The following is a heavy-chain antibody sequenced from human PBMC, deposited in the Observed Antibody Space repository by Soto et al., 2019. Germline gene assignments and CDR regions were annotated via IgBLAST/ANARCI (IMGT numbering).Heavy chain of an antibody. D-gene: IGHD6-25*01. CDR2: INPSGGST. CDR3: ARDGPADGYYYGMDV. V-gene: IGHV1-46*01. CDR1: GYTFTSYY. Sequence: ASVKVSCKASGYTFTSYYMHWVRQAPGQGLEWMGIINPSGGSTSYAQKFQGRVTMTRDTSTSTVYMELSSLRSEDTAVYYCARDGPADGYYYGMDVWGQGTTVTSP. J-gene: IGHJ6*02.